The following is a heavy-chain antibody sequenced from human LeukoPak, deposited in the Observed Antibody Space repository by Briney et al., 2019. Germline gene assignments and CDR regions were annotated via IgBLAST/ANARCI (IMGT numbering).Heavy chain of an antibody. CDR3: ARENLLGGFFDY. CDR1: GFXFSNYG. V-gene: IGHV3-33*01. CDR2: IWYDGSNK. J-gene: IGHJ4*02. D-gene: IGHD5-12*01. Sequence: PGKSLRLSCAASGFXFSNYGIHWVRQAPGKGLEWVAVIWYDGSNKYYADSVKGRFTFSRDNSKNTLYLQMNSLRAEDAAVYYCARENLLGGFFDYWGQGILVTVSS.